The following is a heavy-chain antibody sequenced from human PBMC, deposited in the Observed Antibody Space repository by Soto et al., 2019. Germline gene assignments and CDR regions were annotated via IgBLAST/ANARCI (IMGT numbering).Heavy chain of an antibody. J-gene: IGHJ5*02. CDR3: ARDLDVVVQDLFNPFA. V-gene: IGHV1-69*04. D-gene: IGHD2-15*01. CDR1: GGTFSSYT. CDR2: IIPILGIA. Sequence: ASVKVSCKASGGTFSSYTISWVRQAPGQGLEWMGRIIPILGIANYAQKFQGRVTITADKSTSTAYMELSSLRSEDTAVYYCARDLDVVVQDLFNPFAWGQGTLVTVSS.